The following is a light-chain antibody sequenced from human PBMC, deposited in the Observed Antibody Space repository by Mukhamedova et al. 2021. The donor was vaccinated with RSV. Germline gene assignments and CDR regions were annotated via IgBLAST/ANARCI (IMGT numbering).Light chain of an antibody. Sequence: WYQRRVHGKAAKLLIYDASNLETGVPSRFSGSGSGADFTFTISSLQPEDIATYYCQQYDNLITFGQGTRLEIK. V-gene: IGKV1-33*01. J-gene: IGKJ5*01. CDR3: QQYDNLIT. CDR2: DAS.